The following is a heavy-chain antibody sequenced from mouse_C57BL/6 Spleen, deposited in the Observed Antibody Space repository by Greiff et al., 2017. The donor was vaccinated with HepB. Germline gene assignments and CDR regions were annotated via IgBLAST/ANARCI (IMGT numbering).Heavy chain of an antibody. CDR2: INPNNGGT. V-gene: IGHV1-26*01. CDR1: GYTFTDYY. J-gene: IGHJ1*03. Sequence: VQLQQSGPELVKPGASVKISCKASGYTFTDYYMNWVKQSHGKSLEWIGDINPNNGGTSYNQKFKGKATLTVDKSSSTAYMELRSLTSEDSAVYYCARGYYYGSWYFDVWGTGTTVTVSS. D-gene: IGHD1-1*01. CDR3: ARGYYYGSWYFDV.